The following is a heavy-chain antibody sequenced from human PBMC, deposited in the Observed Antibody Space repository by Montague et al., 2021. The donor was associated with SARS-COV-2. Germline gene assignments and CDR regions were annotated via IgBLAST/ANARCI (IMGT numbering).Heavy chain of an antibody. Sequence: SETLSLTCAVSGGSISSSNWWSWVRQPPGKGLEWIGEIYHSGSTNYNPSLKSRVTISVGKSKNQFSLKLSSVTAADTAVYYCAVTYYYGSGFDYWGQGTLVTVSS. V-gene: IGHV4-4*02. CDR1: GGSISSSNW. CDR3: AVTYYYGSGFDY. D-gene: IGHD3-10*01. CDR2: IYHSGST. J-gene: IGHJ4*02.